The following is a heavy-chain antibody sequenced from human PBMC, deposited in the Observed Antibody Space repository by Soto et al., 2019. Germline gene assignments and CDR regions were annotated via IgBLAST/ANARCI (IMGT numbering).Heavy chain of an antibody. CDR3: ARHGEHCSSTSGYRYYYYCGMDV. D-gene: IGHD2-2*01. J-gene: IGHJ6*02. CDR1: GYSFPSYW. Sequence: GVSLKISCKGSGYSFPSYWIGWVRQMPGKGLEWLGIIYPGDSDTRNSPSLQRQVTISADKSISTAYLQWSSLKASDTAMYYCARHGEHCSSTSGYRYYYYCGMDVWGQVSTVTV. V-gene: IGHV5-51*01. CDR2: IYPGDSDT.